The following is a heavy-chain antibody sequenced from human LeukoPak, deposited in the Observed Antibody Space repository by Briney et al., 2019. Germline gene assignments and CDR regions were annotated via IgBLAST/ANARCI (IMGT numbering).Heavy chain of an antibody. CDR1: EFTFSTYR. Sequence: KPGGSLRLSCAASEFTFSTYRMNWVRQASGKGLEWVSSISSSSSYIYYAGSVKGRFTISRDNAKNSLYLQMNSLRAEDTAVYYCAREDNYGDFDYWGQGTLVTVSS. CDR3: AREDNYGDFDY. D-gene: IGHD5-18*01. V-gene: IGHV3-21*01. CDR2: ISSSSSYI. J-gene: IGHJ4*02.